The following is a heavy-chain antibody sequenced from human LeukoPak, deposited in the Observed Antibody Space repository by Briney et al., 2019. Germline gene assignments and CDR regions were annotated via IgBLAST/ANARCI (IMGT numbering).Heavy chain of an antibody. CDR3: ARGASGSLQLVSDY. Sequence: GGSLRLSCAASGFPFSSYSMTWVRQAPGKGLEWVANIKPDGTTKFYVDSVKGRFTISRDNALNSLYLQMNSLRAEDTAIYYCARGASGSLQLVSDYWGQGTLVTVSS. D-gene: IGHD1-26*01. J-gene: IGHJ4*02. CDR1: GFPFSSYS. V-gene: IGHV3-7*03. CDR2: IKPDGTTK.